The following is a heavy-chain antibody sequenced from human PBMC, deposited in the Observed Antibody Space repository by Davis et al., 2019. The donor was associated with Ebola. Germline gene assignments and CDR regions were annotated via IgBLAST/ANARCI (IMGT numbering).Heavy chain of an antibody. Sequence: GESLKISCAASGFTFSDYYMSWIRQAPGKGLEWVSYISSSGSTIYYADSVKGRFTISRDNSKNTLYLEMNSLRAEDTAVYYCAKRITFGEVIVSFTHNYFDYWGQGTLVTVSS. D-gene: IGHD3-16*02. CDR3: AKRITFGEVIVSFTHNYFDY. CDR2: ISSSGSTI. J-gene: IGHJ4*02. CDR1: GFTFSDYY. V-gene: IGHV3-11*01.